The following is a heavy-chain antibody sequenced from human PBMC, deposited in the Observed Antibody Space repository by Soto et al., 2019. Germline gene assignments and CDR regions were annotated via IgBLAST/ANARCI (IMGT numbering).Heavy chain of an antibody. Sequence: GGSLRLSCAASGFTFSSYAMSRVRQAPGKGLEWVSAISGSGGSTYYADSVKGRFTISRDNSKNTLYLQMNSLRAEDTAVYYCAKFREDYDFWSDDYWGQGTLVTVSS. CDR3: AKFREDYDFWSDDY. V-gene: IGHV3-23*01. CDR1: GFTFSSYA. D-gene: IGHD3-3*01. J-gene: IGHJ4*02. CDR2: ISGSGGST.